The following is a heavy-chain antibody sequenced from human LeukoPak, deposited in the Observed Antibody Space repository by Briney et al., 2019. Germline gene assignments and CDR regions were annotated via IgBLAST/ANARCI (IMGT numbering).Heavy chain of an antibody. CDR1: GFTFSSYA. D-gene: IGHD3-22*01. Sequence: GGSLRLSCAASGFTFSSYAMSWVRQAPGKGLEWVSGINWNGGSTGYADSVKGRFTISRDNAKNSLYLQMNSLRAEDTALYYCARDRSSGYYFDYWGQGTLVTVSS. CDR3: ARDRSSGYYFDY. CDR2: INWNGGST. V-gene: IGHV3-20*04. J-gene: IGHJ4*02.